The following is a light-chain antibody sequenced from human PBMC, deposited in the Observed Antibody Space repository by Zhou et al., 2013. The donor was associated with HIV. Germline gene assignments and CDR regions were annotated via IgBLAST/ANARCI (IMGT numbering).Light chain of an antibody. Sequence: DIQMTQSPSSLSASVGDRVTITCRASQSISSYLNWYQQKPGKAPKLLIYAASSLQSGVPSRFSGSGSGTEFYLTISSLQPDDFATYFCQQYNSYPRTFGPGTKVE. CDR1: QSISSY. V-gene: IGKV1-39*01. J-gene: IGKJ1*01. CDR3: QQYNSYPRT. CDR2: AAS.